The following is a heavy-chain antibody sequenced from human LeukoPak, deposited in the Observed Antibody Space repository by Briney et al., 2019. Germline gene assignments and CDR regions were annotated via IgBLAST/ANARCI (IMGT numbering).Heavy chain of an antibody. V-gene: IGHV1-69*13. D-gene: IGHD5-24*01. Sequence: GASVKVSCKASGYTFTGYYMHWVRQAPGQGLEWMGGIIPIFGTANYAQKFQGRVTITADESTSTAYMELSSLRSEDTAVYCCARGGDGYRDHAFDIWGQGTMVTVSS. J-gene: IGHJ3*02. CDR3: ARGGDGYRDHAFDI. CDR2: IIPIFGTA. CDR1: GYTFTGYY.